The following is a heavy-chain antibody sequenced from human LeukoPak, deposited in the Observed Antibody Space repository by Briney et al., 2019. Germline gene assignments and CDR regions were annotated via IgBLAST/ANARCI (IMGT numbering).Heavy chain of an antibody. D-gene: IGHD6-19*01. CDR3: AKNVAVAGITWFDY. J-gene: IGHJ4*02. V-gene: IGHV3-23*01. CDR1: GFTFSSYA. CDR2: ISGSGGST. Sequence: GGSLRLSCAASGFTFSSYAMSWVRQAPGKGLEWVSAISGSGGSTYSADSVKGRFTISRENSKNTLYLQMNSLRAEDTAVYYCAKNVAVAGITWFDYWGQGTLVTVSS.